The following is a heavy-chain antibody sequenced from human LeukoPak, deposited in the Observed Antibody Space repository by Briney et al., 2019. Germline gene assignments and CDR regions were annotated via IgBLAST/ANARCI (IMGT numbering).Heavy chain of an antibody. D-gene: IGHD1-20*01. Sequence: SETLSLTCTVSGGSISSYYWSWIPQPPGRGLEWIGYIYYSGSTNYNPSLKSRVTISVDTSKNQCSLKLSSVTAADTAVYYCARLRYNWNDEYYFDYWGQGTLVTVSS. CDR3: ARLRYNWNDEYYFDY. J-gene: IGHJ4*02. V-gene: IGHV4-59*08. CDR1: GGSISSYY. CDR2: IYYSGST.